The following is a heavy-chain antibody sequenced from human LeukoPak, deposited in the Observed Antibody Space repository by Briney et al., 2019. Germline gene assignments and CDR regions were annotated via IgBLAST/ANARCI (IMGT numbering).Heavy chain of an antibody. CDR3: ARVLYDILTGGTYYMDV. Sequence: GGSLRLSCAASGFTFSSYWMSWVRQAPGKGLEWVANIKQDGSEKYYVDSVKGRFTISRDNAKNSLYLQMNSLRAEDTAVYYCARVLYDILTGGTYYMDVWGKGTTVTISS. D-gene: IGHD3-9*01. CDR1: GFTFSSYW. J-gene: IGHJ6*03. V-gene: IGHV3-7*01. CDR2: IKQDGSEK.